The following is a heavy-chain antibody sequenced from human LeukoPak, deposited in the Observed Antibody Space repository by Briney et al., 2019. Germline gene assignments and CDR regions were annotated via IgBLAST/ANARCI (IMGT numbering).Heavy chain of an antibody. CDR1: GYTFTGYY. V-gene: IGHV1-2*06. CDR2: INPNSGGT. D-gene: IGHD1-26*01. J-gene: IGHJ4*02. Sequence: GASVKVSCKASGYTFTGYYIHWVRQAPGQGLEWMGRINPNSGGTNYAQKFQGRVTMTRDTSSSTAYMGLSRLTSDDTAVYYCARSLIPYSGSYYPLALYFDYWGQGTLVTVSS. CDR3: ARSLIPYSGSYYPLALYFDY.